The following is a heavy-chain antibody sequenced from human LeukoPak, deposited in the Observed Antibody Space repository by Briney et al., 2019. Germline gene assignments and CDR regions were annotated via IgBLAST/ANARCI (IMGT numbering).Heavy chain of an antibody. Sequence: GGSLRLSCAVSGFTFGSYAMNWVRQAPGKGLDWVAGISSDGSNKFYVDSVKDRFTISRDNPKNPLYLQMNSLTPEDTAVYYCATDSSSRIQLWTPLKYWGQGTLVTVSS. V-gene: IGHV3-30*03. CDR1: GFTFGSYA. CDR3: ATDSSSRIQLWTPLKY. D-gene: IGHD5-18*01. CDR2: ISSDGSNK. J-gene: IGHJ4*02.